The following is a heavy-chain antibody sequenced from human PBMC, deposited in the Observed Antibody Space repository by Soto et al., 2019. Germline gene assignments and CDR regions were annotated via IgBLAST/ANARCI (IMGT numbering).Heavy chain of an antibody. CDR1: GFTFDDYA. CDR2: ISWNSGSI. D-gene: IGHD3-22*01. J-gene: IGHJ3*02. Sequence: GGSLRLSCAASGFTFDDYAMHWVRQAPGKGLEWVSGISWNSGSIGYADSVKGRFTISRDNAKNSLYLQMNSLRAEDTALYYCAKGGTMIVEGAFDIWGQGTMVTVSS. V-gene: IGHV3-9*01. CDR3: AKGGTMIVEGAFDI.